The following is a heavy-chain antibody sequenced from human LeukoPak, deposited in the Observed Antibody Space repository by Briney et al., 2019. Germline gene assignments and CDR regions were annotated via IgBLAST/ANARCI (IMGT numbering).Heavy chain of an antibody. CDR2: IYNGVNT. J-gene: IGHJ5*02. CDR1: GTSVSSASY. V-gene: IGHV4-61*01. Sequence: SETLSLTCTVSGTSVSSASYWTWIRQPPGKGVEWIAHIYNGVNTNYNPSLKSRVTISVDTSKNQFSLRLNSVTAADTAVYYCARSRAFNSGAFDPWGQGSLVTVSS. D-gene: IGHD1-26*01. CDR3: ARSRAFNSGAFDP.